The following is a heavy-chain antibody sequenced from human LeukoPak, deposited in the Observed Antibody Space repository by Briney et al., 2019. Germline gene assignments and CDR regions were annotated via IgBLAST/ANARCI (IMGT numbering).Heavy chain of an antibody. J-gene: IGHJ3*02. CDR2: IKQDGSEK. CDR3: ARGAVAGRRGDAFGI. D-gene: IGHD6-19*01. CDR1: GFTFSSYW. V-gene: IGHV3-7*01. Sequence: GGSLRLSCAASGFTFSSYWMSWVRQAPGKGLEWVANIKQDGSEKYYVDSVKGRFTISRDNAKNSLYLQMNSLRAEDTAVYYCARGAVAGRRGDAFGIWGQGTMVTVSS.